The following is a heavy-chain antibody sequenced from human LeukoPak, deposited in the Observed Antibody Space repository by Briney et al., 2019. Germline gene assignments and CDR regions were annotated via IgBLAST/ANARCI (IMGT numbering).Heavy chain of an antibody. CDR2: IIPILGIA. V-gene: IGHV1-69*04. Sequence: SVKVSCKASGGTFSSYAISWVRQAPGQGLEWMGRIIPILGIANYAQKFQGRVTITADESTSTAYMELSSLRSEDTAVYYCARHRGYSSSWNLDGSYWFDPWGQGTLVTVSS. CDR1: GGTFSSYA. D-gene: IGHD6-13*01. CDR3: ARHRGYSSSWNLDGSYWFDP. J-gene: IGHJ5*02.